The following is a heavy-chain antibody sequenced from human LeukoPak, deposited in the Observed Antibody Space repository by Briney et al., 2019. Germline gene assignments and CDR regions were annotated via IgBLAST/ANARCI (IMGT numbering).Heavy chain of an antibody. CDR1: GYTFTNYA. CDR2: INTNTGNP. J-gene: IGHJ5*02. V-gene: IGHV7-4-1*02. D-gene: IGHD6-13*01. Sequence: GASVKVSCKASGYTFTNYAMNWVRQAPGQGLEWMGWINTNTGNPTYAQGFTGRFVFSLDTSVSTAYLQISSLKAEDTAVYYCARDAPLGIAPGNWFDPWGQGTLVTVSS. CDR3: ARDAPLGIAPGNWFDP.